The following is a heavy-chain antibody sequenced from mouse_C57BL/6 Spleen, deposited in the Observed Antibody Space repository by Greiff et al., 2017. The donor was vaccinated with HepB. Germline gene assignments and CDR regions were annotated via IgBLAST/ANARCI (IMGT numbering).Heavy chain of an antibody. D-gene: IGHD2-4*01. V-gene: IGHV1-80*01. J-gene: IGHJ3*01. CDR1: GYAFSRYW. CDR3: ASGDYDVGTWFAY. Sequence: VKLMESGAELVKPGASVKISCKASGYAFSRYWMNWVKQRPGKGLEWIGQIYPGDGDTNYNGKFKGKATLTADKSSSTAYMQLSSLTSEDSAVYFCASGDYDVGTWFAYWGQGTLVTVSA. CDR2: IYPGDGDT.